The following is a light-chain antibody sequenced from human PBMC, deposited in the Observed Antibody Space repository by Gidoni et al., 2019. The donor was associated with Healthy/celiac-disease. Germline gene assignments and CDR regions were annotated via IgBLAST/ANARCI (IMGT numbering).Light chain of an antibody. Sequence: EIVLTQSPATLSLSPGERATLSCRARQSVSSYLAWYQQHPGQAPRLLIYDASNRATGIPARFSGSGSGTDFTLTISSLEPEDFAVYYCQQRSNWPLTFXGXTKVEIK. J-gene: IGKJ4*01. CDR3: QQRSNWPLT. V-gene: IGKV3-11*01. CDR1: QSVSSY. CDR2: DAS.